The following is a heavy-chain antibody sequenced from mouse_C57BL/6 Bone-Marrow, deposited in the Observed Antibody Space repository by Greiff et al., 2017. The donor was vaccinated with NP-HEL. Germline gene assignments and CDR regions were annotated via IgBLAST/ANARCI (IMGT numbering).Heavy chain of an antibody. CDR2: IYPGSGST. CDR1: GYTFTSYW. CDR3: ASWGGYHGDFDY. V-gene: IGHV1-55*01. D-gene: IGHD2-2*01. J-gene: IGHJ2*01. Sequence: QVQLQQPGAELVKPGASVKMSCKASGYTFTSYWITWVKQRPGQGLEWIGDIYPGSGSTNYNEKFKSKATLTVDTSSSTAYMQLSSLTSEDSAVYYCASWGGYHGDFDYWGQGTTLTVSS.